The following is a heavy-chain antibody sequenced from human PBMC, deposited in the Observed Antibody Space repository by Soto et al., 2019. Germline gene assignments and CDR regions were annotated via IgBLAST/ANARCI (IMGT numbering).Heavy chain of an antibody. Sequence: VQLVESGGGVVQSGRSLRLSCAASGFTFDTYAMHWVRQAPGKGLEWVAVISYDGSNQFYAGSVKGRSTVSRDNSKNTLYLQVNSLRNDDTAVYYCTRGLLTDFFDYWGQGALVTVSS. J-gene: IGHJ4*02. CDR3: TRGLLTDFFDY. CDR2: ISYDGSNQ. V-gene: IGHV3-30-3*01. CDR1: GFTFDTYA.